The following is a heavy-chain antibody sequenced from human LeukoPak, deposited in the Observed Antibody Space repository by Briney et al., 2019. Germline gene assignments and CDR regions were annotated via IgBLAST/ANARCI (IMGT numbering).Heavy chain of an antibody. Sequence: QPGGSLRLSCAPSGYTSISYAMHWVRHAPDKGLEWVAVISYDGSNKYYADSVKGRFTISRDNSKNTLYLQMNSLRAEDTAVYYCASHYDTSGYHYFDFRGQGTLVTVSS. J-gene: IGHJ4*02. CDR3: ASHYDTSGYHYFDF. CDR2: ISYDGSNK. CDR1: GYTSISYA. V-gene: IGHV3-30-3*01. D-gene: IGHD3-22*01.